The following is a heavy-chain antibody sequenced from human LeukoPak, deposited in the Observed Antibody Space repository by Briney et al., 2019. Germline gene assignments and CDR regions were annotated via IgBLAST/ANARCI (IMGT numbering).Heavy chain of an antibody. V-gene: IGHV1-18*01. CDR1: GYTFTSYG. CDR3: AREAMDRGVTNYYYYYYMDV. Sequence: ASVKVSCKASGYTFTSYGISWVRQAPGQGLEWMGWISAYNGNTNYAQKLQGRVTMTTDTSTSTAYMELRSLRSEDTAVYYCAREAMDRGVTNYYYYYYMDVWGKGTTVTVSS. J-gene: IGHJ6*03. D-gene: IGHD3-10*01. CDR2: ISAYNGNT.